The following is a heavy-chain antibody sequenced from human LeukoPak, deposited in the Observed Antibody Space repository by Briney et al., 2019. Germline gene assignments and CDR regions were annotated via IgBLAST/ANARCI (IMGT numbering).Heavy chain of an antibody. Sequence: GASVKVSCKASGYTFTGYYMQWVRQAPGQGLEWMGRINPNSGGTNYAQKFQGRATMTRDTSISTAYMELSRLRSDDTAVYYCARDSLRAAAADYHFPSWGQGTLVTVSS. CDR1: GYTFTGYY. D-gene: IGHD6-13*01. CDR3: ARDSLRAAAADYHFPS. CDR2: INPNSGGT. V-gene: IGHV1-2*06. J-gene: IGHJ4*02.